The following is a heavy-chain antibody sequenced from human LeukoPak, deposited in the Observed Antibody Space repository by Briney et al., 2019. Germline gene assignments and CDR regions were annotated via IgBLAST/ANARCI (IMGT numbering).Heavy chain of an antibody. CDR1: DYTFTNHP. J-gene: IGHJ4*02. Sequence: GASVKVSCKASDYTFTNHPMHWVRQAPGQGLEWMGWINPNSGDTNYVQKFQGRVTMTRDPSISTAYMELSGLRADDTAVYYCARERYTAYGNFDYWGQGTQVTVSS. D-gene: IGHD5-12*01. CDR3: ARERYTAYGNFDY. CDR2: INPNSGDT. V-gene: IGHV1-2*02.